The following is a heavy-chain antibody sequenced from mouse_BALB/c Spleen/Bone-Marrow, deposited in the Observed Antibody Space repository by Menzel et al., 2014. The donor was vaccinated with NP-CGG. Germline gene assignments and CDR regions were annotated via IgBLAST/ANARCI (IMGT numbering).Heavy chain of an antibody. V-gene: IGHV1-80*01. D-gene: IGHD3-1*01. CDR3: SRGGTSFDS. CDR2: IYPGDGDT. Sequence: QVQLQQSGAELVRPGSSVQISCASSGYVFSTYWINWVPQRHGQGLEWIGRIYPGDGDTDYNGTFKDKATLTADKSSISSYWQLSSLTPDASAAHCCSRGGTSFDSRGQGTTLTFSS. CDR1: GYVFSTYW. J-gene: IGHJ2*01.